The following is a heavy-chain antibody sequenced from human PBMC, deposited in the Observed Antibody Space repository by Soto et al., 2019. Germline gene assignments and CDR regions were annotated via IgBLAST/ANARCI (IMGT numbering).Heavy chain of an antibody. CDR2: ISWNSGSI. V-gene: IGHV3-9*01. Sequence: GGSLRLSCAASGFTFDDYAMHWVRQAPGKGLEWVSGISWNSGSIGYADSVKGRFTISRDNAKNSLYLQMNSLRAEDTALYYCAKDRGGSYGYRSYFDYWGQGTLVTVSS. CDR1: GFTFDDYA. D-gene: IGHD5-18*01. CDR3: AKDRGGSYGYRSYFDY. J-gene: IGHJ4*02.